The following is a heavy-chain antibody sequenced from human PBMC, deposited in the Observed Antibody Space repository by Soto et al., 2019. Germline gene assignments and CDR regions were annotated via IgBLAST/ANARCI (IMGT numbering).Heavy chain of an antibody. D-gene: IGHD1-26*01. V-gene: IGHV1-46*01. CDR3: ARDFGVLSGSGPSGY. CDR2: INPTGGST. J-gene: IGHJ4*02. CDR1: GYTFTSYY. Sequence: QVQLVQSGAEVKKPGASVKVSCKASGYTFTSYYMHWVRQAPGQGLEWMGIINPTGGSTSYAQKFQGRVTMTRDMSTSTVYMERSSLRSDDTAVYYCARDFGVLSGSGPSGYWGQGTLVTVSS.